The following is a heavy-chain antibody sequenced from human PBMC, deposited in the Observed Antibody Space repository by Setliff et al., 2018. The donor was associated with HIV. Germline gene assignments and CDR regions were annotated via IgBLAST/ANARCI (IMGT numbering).Heavy chain of an antibody. Sequence: ASVKVSCKASGYTFTSYAIHWMRQAPGQRLEWMGWISAYNGNTNSAQKIQGRVTMTTDVSTSTAYMELRSLRSADSAVYYCARVPVSNYYYYMDVWGKGTTVTVSS. J-gene: IGHJ6*03. CDR3: ARVPVSNYYYYMDV. CDR1: GYTFTSYA. V-gene: IGHV1-18*01. CDR2: ISAYNGNT.